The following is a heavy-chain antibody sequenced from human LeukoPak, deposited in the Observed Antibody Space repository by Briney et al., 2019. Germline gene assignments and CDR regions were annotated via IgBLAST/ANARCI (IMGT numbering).Heavy chain of an antibody. CDR2: INPNSGGT. CDR1: GYTFTSYY. V-gene: IGHV1-2*06. D-gene: IGHD1-1*01. Sequence: ASVKGSCKASGYTFTSYYMHWVRQAPGQGLEWMGRINPNSGGTNYAQKFQGRVTMTRDTSVSTAYMELSRLRSDDTAVCYCAGYSDFDYWGQGTLVTVSS. J-gene: IGHJ4*02. CDR3: AGYSDFDY.